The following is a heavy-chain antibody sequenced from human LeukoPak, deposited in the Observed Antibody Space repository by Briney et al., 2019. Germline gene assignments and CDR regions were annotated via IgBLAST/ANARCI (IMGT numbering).Heavy chain of an antibody. CDR1: GGSISSSTYY. J-gene: IGHJ5*02. D-gene: IGHD3-3*01. CDR2: IYYSGST. V-gene: IGHV4-39*01. CDR3: ARRFLTIDNWFDP. Sequence: SETLSLTCTVSGGSISSSTYYWGWIRQPPGKGLEWIGSIYYSGSTYYNPSLKSRITISVDTSKNQFSLKLSSVTAADTAVYYCARRFLTIDNWFDPWGQGTLVTVSS.